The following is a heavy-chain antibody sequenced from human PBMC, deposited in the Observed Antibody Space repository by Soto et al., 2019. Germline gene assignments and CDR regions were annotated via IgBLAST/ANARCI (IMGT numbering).Heavy chain of an antibody. CDR1: GFTFSSHD. J-gene: IGHJ4*02. Sequence: QLLESGGALVQPGGSLRLSCAASGFTFSSHDMSWVRQAPGKGLVWVSTITATGARAYYTDSVKGRFTISRDNSRNTLYLQMNSVSAEDMAVYYCPKDGDYYYGSGGYYFDFWGQGTLVTVSS. V-gene: IGHV3-23*01. CDR2: ITATGARA. D-gene: IGHD3-10*01. CDR3: PKDGDYYYGSGGYYFDF.